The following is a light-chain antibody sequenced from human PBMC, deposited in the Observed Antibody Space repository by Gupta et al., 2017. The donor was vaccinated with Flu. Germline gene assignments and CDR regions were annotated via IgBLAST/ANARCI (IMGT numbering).Light chain of an antibody. CDR3: QSYDSSRSGWV. CDR2: GNR. Sequence: QSVLTQPPSVSGAPGQRVTISCTGSSSNIGAGYDVHWYQQLPGTAPKLLIYGNRNRHSGVPERFSGSKYGTSASLAITGLQAEDEADYYCQSYDSSRSGWVFGGGTKLTVL. CDR1: SSNIGAGYD. V-gene: IGLV1-40*01. J-gene: IGLJ3*02.